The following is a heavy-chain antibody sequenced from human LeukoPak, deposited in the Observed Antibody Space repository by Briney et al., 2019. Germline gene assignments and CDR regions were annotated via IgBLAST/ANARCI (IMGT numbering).Heavy chain of an antibody. CDR2: INHSGST. CDR3: ARGRRLRTVTTLYYYYGMDV. J-gene: IGHJ6*02. V-gene: IGHV4-34*01. D-gene: IGHD4-17*01. CDR1: GGSFSGYY. Sequence: SENLSRNCAVYGGSFSGYYWSWIRQPPGKGLEWIGEINHSGSTNYNPSLKSRVTISVDTSKNQFSLKLSSVTAADTAVYYCARGRRLRTVTTLYYYYGMDVWGQGTTVTVSS.